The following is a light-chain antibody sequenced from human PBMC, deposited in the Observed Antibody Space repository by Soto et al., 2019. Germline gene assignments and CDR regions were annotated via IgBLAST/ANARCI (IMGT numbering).Light chain of an antibody. CDR1: QSVSSN. Sequence: EIVMTQSPATLSVSPGERATLSCRASQSVSSNLAWYQQKPGQAPRLLIYGASSGATGIPDRISGSGSGTEFTLTISSLQSEDFAVYYCQQYNSWPLTFGGGTKVDI. CDR2: GAS. V-gene: IGKV3D-15*01. J-gene: IGKJ4*01. CDR3: QQYNSWPLT.